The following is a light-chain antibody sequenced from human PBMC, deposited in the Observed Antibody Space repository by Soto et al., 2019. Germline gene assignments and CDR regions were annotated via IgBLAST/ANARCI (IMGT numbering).Light chain of an antibody. J-gene: IGKJ4*01. V-gene: IGKV1-5*01. CDR2: DAS. Sequence: DIQMTQSPSTLSASVGDRVTITCRASQSISSWLAWYLQKPGKAPKLLIYDASSLESGVPSRFSGSGSGTDFNLTISSLQPDDCATYYCQQYNSYSRRTVGVGTKVEIK. CDR3: QQYNSYSRRT. CDR1: QSISSW.